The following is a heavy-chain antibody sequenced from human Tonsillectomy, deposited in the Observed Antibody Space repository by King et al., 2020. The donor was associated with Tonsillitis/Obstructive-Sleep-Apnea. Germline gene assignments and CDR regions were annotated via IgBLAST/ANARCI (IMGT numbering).Heavy chain of an antibody. J-gene: IGHJ4*02. CDR1: GYTFTGYY. V-gene: IGHV1-2*05. Sequence: QLVQSGAEVKKPGASVKVSCKASGYTFTGYYMNWVRQAPGQGLEWMGRINPNSGGTNYAQKFQGRVTMTRDTSISTAYMELSRLRSDDTVVYYCARSRRALTSGSRKVPSYYFDYWGQGTLVTVSS. CDR3: ARSRRALTSGSRKVPSYYFDY. D-gene: IGHD1-26*01. CDR2: INPNSGGT.